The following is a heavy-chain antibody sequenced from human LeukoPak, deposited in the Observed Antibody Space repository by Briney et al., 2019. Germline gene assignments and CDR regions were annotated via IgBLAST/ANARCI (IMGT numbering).Heavy chain of an antibody. CDR2: IKSKTDGGTT. V-gene: IGHV3-15*01. J-gene: IGHJ6*04. CDR3: ARDRGYCSSTSCNYGMDV. CDR1: RFTFSNAW. Sequence: KSGGSLRLSCAASRFTFSNAWMSWVRQAPGKGLEWVGRIKSKTDGGTTDYAAPVKGRFTISRDDSKNTLYLQMNSLRAEDTAVYYCARDRGYCSSTSCNYGMDVWGKGTTVTVSS. D-gene: IGHD2-2*01.